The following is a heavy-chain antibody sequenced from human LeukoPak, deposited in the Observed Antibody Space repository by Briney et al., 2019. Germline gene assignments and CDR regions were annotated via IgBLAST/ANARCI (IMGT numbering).Heavy chain of an antibody. CDR2: IRYDGNNK. D-gene: IGHD3-10*01. CDR3: ARDYNDAFDI. J-gene: IGHJ3*02. V-gene: IGHV3-30*02. Sequence: PGGSLRLSCAASGFTFSSYGMHLVRQAPGKGLEWVAFIRYDGNNKYYADSVKGRFTISRDNSKNTLYLQMNSLRAEDTAVYYCARDYNDAFDIWGQGTMVTVSS. CDR1: GFTFSSYG.